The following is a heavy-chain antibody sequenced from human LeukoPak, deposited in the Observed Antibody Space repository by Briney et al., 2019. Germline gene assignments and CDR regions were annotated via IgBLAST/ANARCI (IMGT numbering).Heavy chain of an antibody. CDR2: ITNTGATT. J-gene: IGHJ4*02. D-gene: IGHD5-18*01. CDR1: AFTFSNYA. V-gene: IGHV3-23*01. CDR3: AKDRAGYSYGTFEA. Sequence: GGSLRLSCAASAFTFSNYAMTWVRQAPGKGLEWVSSITNTGATTYYADSVKGRFTISRDNSKTTLYFQMNSLRVEDTAIYYCAKDRAGYSYGTFEAWGQGALVTVSS.